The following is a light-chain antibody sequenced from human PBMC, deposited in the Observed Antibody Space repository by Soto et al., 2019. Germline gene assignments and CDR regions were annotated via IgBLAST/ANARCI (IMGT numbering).Light chain of an antibody. J-gene: IGKJ1*01. CDR1: QSVSSN. Sequence: EIVMTQSPATLSVSPGERATLSCRARQSVSSNLAWYQQKPGQAPRLLIYGASTRATGIPARLSGSGSGTEFTIPISSLQAEDFAVYYCQQYNNWPQTFGQGTKVEIK. V-gene: IGKV3-15*01. CDR3: QQYNNWPQT. CDR2: GAS.